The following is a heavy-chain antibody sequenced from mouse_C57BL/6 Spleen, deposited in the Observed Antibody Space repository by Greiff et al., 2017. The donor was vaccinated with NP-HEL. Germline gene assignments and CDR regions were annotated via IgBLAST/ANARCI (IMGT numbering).Heavy chain of an antibody. J-gene: IGHJ4*01. V-gene: IGHV5-6*01. CDR3: ARHPDPPPMDY. Sequence: EVKLMESGGDLVKPGGSLKLSCAASGFTFSSYGMSWVRQTPDKRLEWVATISSGGSYTYYPDSVKGRFTISRDNAKNTLYLQMSSLKSEDTAMYYCARHPDPPPMDYWGQGTSVTVSS. CDR2: ISSGGSYT. CDR1: GFTFSSYG.